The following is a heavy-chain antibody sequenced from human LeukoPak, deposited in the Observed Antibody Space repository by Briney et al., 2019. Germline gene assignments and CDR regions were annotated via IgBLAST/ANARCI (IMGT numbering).Heavy chain of an antibody. J-gene: IGHJ4*02. CDR2: IYYSGST. CDR1: GGSISSGGYY. D-gene: IGHD3-22*01. CDR3: ARGVSYYYDSSGYYYGYYFDY. Sequence: SQTLSLTCTVSGGSISSGGYYWSWIRQHPGKGLEWIGYIYYSGSTYYNPSLKGRVTISVDTSKNQFSLKLSSVTAADTAVYYCARGVSYYYDSSGYYYGYYFDYWGQGTLVTVSS. V-gene: IGHV4-31*03.